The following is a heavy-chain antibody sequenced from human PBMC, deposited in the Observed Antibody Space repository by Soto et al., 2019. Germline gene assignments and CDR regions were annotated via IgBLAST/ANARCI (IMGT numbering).Heavy chain of an antibody. CDR1: GYTFTSYG. CDR3: ARIPLDVSGYFLVPLYYGMDV. Sequence: ASVKVSCKASGYTFTSYGISWVRQAPGQGLEWMGWISAYNGNTNYAQKLQGRVTMTTDTSTSTAYMGLRSLRSDDTAVYYCARIPLDVSGYFLVPLYYGMDVWGQGTTVTVSS. J-gene: IGHJ6*02. D-gene: IGHD5-12*01. CDR2: ISAYNGNT. V-gene: IGHV1-18*01.